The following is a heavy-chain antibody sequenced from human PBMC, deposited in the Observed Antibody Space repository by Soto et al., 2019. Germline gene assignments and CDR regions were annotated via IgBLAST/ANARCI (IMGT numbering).Heavy chain of an antibody. D-gene: IGHD6-13*01. CDR1: GGSLRDYF. J-gene: IGHJ4*02. CDR3: ARAGSSSYHTPYYFDY. CDR2: INHSGST. V-gene: IGHV4-34*01. Sequence: PSETLSLTCAVYGGSLRDYFWSWIRQSPGKGLEWIGEINHSGSTNYNPSLKSRVTISVDTSKNQFSLKLSSVTAADTAVYYCARAGSSSYHTPYYFDYWGQGTLVTVSS.